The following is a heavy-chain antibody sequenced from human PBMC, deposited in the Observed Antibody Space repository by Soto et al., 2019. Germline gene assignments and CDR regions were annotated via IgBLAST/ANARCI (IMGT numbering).Heavy chain of an antibody. D-gene: IGHD6-19*01. CDR2: ISSSSSTI. CDR1: GFTFSSYS. V-gene: IGHV3-48*02. CDR3: ARDSTSIAVGYNWFDP. Sequence: EVQLVESGGGLVQPGGSLRLSCAASGFTFSSYSMNWVRQAPGKGLEWVSYISSSSSTIYYADSVKGRFTISRDNAKNSLYLQMNSLRDEDTAVYYCARDSTSIAVGYNWFDPWGQGTLVTVSS. J-gene: IGHJ5*02.